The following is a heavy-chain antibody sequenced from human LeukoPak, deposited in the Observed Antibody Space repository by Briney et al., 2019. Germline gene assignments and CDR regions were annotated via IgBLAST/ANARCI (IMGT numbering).Heavy chain of an antibody. CDR3: EKDTTAWWYHRAYMDV. CDR2: ISGSGDTT. CDR1: GFTFSSYA. J-gene: IGHJ6*03. Sequence: PGGSLRLSCAASGFTFSSYAMSWVRQAPGGGLEWVSAISGSGDTTYHAGSVKGRFTISRDNSENRLSLQMDSLRAEDTAVHFCEKDTTAWWYHRAYMDVWGKGTTVTVSS. V-gene: IGHV3-23*01. D-gene: IGHD2-15*01.